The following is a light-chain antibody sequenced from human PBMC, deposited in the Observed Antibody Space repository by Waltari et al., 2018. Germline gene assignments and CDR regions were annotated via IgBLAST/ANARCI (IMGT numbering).Light chain of an antibody. CDR1: QGISRY. CDR2: AAS. Sequence: AIRMTHSPSSLSASTGDRVTNTCRASQGISRYLAWYQQKPGKAPKLLIYAASTLQSGVPSRFSGSGSGTDFTLTISCLQSEDFATYYCQQYYSYPYTFGRGTKLEIK. V-gene: IGKV1-8*01. CDR3: QQYYSYPYT. J-gene: IGKJ2*01.